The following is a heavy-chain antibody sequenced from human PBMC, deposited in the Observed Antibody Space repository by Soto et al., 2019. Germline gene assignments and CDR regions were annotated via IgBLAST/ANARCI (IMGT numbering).Heavy chain of an antibody. CDR3: TRPPEDCSSTSCYYAGLNYYYYMDV. J-gene: IGHJ6*03. V-gene: IGHV3-73*01. CDR1: GFTFSGSA. D-gene: IGHD2-2*01. Sequence: GGSLRLSCAASGFTFSGSAMHWVRQASGKGLEWVGRIRSKANSYATAYAASVKGRFTISRDDSKNTAYLQMNSLKTEDTAVYYCTRPPEDCSSTSCYYAGLNYYYYMDVWGKGTTVTAP. CDR2: IRSKANSYAT.